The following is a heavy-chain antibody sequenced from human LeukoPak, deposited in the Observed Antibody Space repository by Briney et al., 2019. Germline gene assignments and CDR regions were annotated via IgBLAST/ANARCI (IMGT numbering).Heavy chain of an antibody. D-gene: IGHD3-3*01. CDR3: AREGGYDFWSGPGMDV. CDR1: GFTFSSYN. J-gene: IGHJ6*02. Sequence: GGSLRLSCAASGFTFSSYNMNWVRQAPGKGLEWVSSISSSSSYIYYADSVKGRFTISRDNAKNSLCLQMNSLRAEDTAVYYCAREGGYDFWSGPGMDVWGQGTTVTVSS. V-gene: IGHV3-21*01. CDR2: ISSSSSYI.